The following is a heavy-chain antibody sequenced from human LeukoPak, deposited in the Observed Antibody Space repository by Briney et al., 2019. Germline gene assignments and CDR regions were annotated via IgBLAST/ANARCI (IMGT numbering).Heavy chain of an antibody. CDR2: IIPIFGTA. V-gene: IGHV1-69*13. CDR3: AGGPYSGYDPGVYYYGMDV. D-gene: IGHD5-12*01. Sequence: SVKVSCKASGGTFSSHAISWVRQAPGQGLEWMGGIIPIFGTANYAQKFQGRVTITADESTSTAYMELSSLRSEDTAVYYCAGGPYSGYDPGVYYYGMDVRGQGTTVTVSS. J-gene: IGHJ6*02. CDR1: GGTFSSHA.